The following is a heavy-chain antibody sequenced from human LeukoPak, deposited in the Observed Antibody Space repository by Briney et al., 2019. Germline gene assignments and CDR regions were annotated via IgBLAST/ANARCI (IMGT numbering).Heavy chain of an antibody. D-gene: IGHD6-13*01. V-gene: IGHV4-59*01. CDR2: ISYSGST. CDR3: ARLRSTAIES. Sequence: SETLSLTCTVSGGSISNYYWSWIRQPPGNGLEWLGYISYSGSTNYNPPLKSRVTISADTSKNQFSLKVSSVTAADTAVYYCARLRSTAIESWGQGTLVTVSS. J-gene: IGHJ4*02. CDR1: GGSISNYY.